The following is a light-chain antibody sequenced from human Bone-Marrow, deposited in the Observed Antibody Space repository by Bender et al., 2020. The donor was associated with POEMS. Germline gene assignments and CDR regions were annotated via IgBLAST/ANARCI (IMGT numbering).Light chain of an antibody. J-gene: IGLJ3*02. Sequence: QSALTQPPSASGSPGQSVTISCTGTSSDVGRYDYVSWYQQRPGKAPKLMIYEVTKRPSGVPDRFSGSRSGTSASLAISGLRSEDEANYYCAAWDDSLSGSWVFGGGTKLTVL. CDR2: EVT. V-gene: IGLV2-8*01. CDR1: SSDVGRYDY. CDR3: AAWDDSLSGSWV.